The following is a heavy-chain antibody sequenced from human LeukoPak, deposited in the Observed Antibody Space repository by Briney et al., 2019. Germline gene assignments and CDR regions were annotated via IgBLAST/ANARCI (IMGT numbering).Heavy chain of an antibody. CDR1: GFTFSNYA. J-gene: IGHJ4*02. D-gene: IGHD6-19*01. CDR3: AKIGAEIAVAGRAPWYFDC. CDR2: ISASGGST. V-gene: IGHV3-23*01. Sequence: GGSLRLSCAASGFTFSNYAMTWVRQAPGKGLEWVSGISASGGSTYYADSVKGRFTISRDNSKNTLYLQMNSLTAEDTAVHYCAKIGAEIAVAGRAPWYFDCWGQGTLVTVSS.